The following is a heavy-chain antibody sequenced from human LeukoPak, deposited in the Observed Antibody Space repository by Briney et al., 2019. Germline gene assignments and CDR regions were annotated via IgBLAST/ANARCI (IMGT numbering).Heavy chain of an antibody. V-gene: IGHV4-59*01. CDR2: IYYSGST. Sequence: SETLSLTCAVYGGSITGYYWSWTRQPPGKGLEWIGYIYYSGSTNYNPSLKSRVTISVDTSKNQFSLKLSSVTAADTAVYYCARVHSSWYAGGIDYWGQGTLVTVSS. CDR3: ARVHSSWYAGGIDY. J-gene: IGHJ4*02. D-gene: IGHD6-13*01. CDR1: GGSITGYY.